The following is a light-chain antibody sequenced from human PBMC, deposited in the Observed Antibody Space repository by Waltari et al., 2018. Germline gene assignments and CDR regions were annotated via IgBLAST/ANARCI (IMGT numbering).Light chain of an antibody. V-gene: IGKV1-39*01. CDR1: QSISSY. J-gene: IGKJ5*01. CDR2: AAS. CDR3: QQSYSTPPIT. Sequence: DIQMTQSPSSLSASVGDRVTITCRASQSISSYLNWYQQKPGKAPKLLIYAASSLQSGVPSRCSGSGSGTDFTLNISSLQPEDFATYYCQQSYSTPPITFGQGTRLEIK.